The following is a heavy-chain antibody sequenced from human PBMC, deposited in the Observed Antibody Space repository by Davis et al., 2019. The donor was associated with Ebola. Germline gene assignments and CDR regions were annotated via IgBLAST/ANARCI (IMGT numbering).Heavy chain of an antibody. CDR1: GYSFTSYW. CDR3: ARHSYLTVTTDYYYGMDV. V-gene: IGHV5-10-1*01. Sequence: PGGSLRLFCKGSGYSFTSYWISWVRQMPGKGLEWMGRIDPSDSYTNYSPSFQGHVTISADKSISTAYLQWSSLKASDTAMYYCARHSYLTVTTDYYYGMDVWGQGTTVTVSS. J-gene: IGHJ6*02. CDR2: IDPSDSYT. D-gene: IGHD4-17*01.